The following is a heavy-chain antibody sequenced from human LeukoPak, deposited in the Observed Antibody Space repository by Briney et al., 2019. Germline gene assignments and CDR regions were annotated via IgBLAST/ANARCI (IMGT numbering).Heavy chain of an antibody. Sequence: GGSLRLSCAASGFTFSSYWMTWVRQAPGKGLEWVANIKQDGSEKYYVDSVKGRFTISRDNAKNSLYLQMDSLRAEDTAVYYCARPIQHGDKGALDYWGQGTVVTVSS. CDR2: IKQDGSEK. J-gene: IGHJ4*02. D-gene: IGHD4-23*01. V-gene: IGHV3-7*01. CDR3: ARPIQHGDKGALDY. CDR1: GFTFSSYW.